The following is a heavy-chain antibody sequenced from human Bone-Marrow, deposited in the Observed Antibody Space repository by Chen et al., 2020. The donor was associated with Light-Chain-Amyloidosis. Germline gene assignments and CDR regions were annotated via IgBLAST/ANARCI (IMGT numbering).Heavy chain of an antibody. V-gene: IGHV3-15*01. J-gene: IGHJ4*02. CDR2: IKSKTYDGRT. Sequence: EVQVVESGGGLVKPGGSLRLSCAASGFIISHAWMSWVRQAPGKGLEWVGRIKSKTYDGRTDYSAPVKGRFSISRDESKNTVYLQMDSLKTADTAVYYCTATIVAEDFHGYWGQGTLVTVSS. CDR3: TATIVAEDFHGY. D-gene: IGHD3-16*02. CDR1: GFIISHAW.